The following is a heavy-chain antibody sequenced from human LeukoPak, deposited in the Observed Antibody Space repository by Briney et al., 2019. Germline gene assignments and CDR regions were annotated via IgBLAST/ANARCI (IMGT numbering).Heavy chain of an antibody. D-gene: IGHD2-2*01. J-gene: IGHJ5*02. CDR1: GGSISSYY. V-gene: IGHV4-59*06. Sequence: SETLSLTCTVSGGSISSYYWSWIRQHPGKGLEWIGYIYYSGSTYYNPSLKSRVTISVDTSKNQFSLKLSSVTAADTAVYYCARAPALAAADNWFDPWGQGTLVTVSS. CDR2: IYYSGST. CDR3: ARAPALAAADNWFDP.